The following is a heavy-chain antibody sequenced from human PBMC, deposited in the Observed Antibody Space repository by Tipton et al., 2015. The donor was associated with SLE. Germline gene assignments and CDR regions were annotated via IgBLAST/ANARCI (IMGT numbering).Heavy chain of an antibody. Sequence: TLSLTCTVSGGSISSYYWSWIRRPPGKGLEWIGYIYYSGSTNYNPSLKSRVTMSVDTSKNQFSLKLSSVTAADTAVYYCAREDEGYDTYYYYGMDVWGQGTTVTVSS. V-gene: IGHV4-59*12. CDR3: AREDEGYDTYYYYGMDV. CDR1: GGSISSYY. D-gene: IGHD5-12*01. J-gene: IGHJ6*02. CDR2: IYYSGST.